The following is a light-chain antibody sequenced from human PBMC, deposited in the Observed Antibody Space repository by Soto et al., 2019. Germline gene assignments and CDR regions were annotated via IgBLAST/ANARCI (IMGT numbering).Light chain of an antibody. CDR1: SSNIGNNY. CDR3: GTWDSSLSAVV. J-gene: IGLJ2*01. CDR2: DNN. V-gene: IGLV1-51*01. Sequence: QAVVTQPASVSAAPGQKVTLSCSGSSSNIGNNYVSWYQQLPGTAPKLLIYDNNKRPSGIPDRFSGSKSGTSATLGITGLQTGVEADYYCGTWDSSLSAVVFGGGTKLTVL.